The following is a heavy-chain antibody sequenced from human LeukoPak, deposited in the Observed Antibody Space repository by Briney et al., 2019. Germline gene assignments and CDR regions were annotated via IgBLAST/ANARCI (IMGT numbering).Heavy chain of an antibody. J-gene: IGHJ6*02. CDR2: INHSGST. D-gene: IGHD2-2*02. V-gene: IGHV4-34*01. Sequence: PSETLSLTCAVYGGSFSGYYWSWIRQPPGKGLEWIGEINHSGSTNHNPSLKSRVTISVDTSKNQFSLKLSSVTAADTAVYYCARGGYCSSTSCYRSYYYGMDVWGQGTTVTVSS. CDR3: ARGGYCSSTSCYRSYYYGMDV. CDR1: GGSFSGYY.